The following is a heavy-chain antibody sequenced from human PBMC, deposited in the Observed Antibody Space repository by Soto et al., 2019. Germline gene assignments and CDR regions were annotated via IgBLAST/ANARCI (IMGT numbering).Heavy chain of an antibody. V-gene: IGHV3-30*18. CDR3: AKIGIPDYYDRSGFAY. Sequence: GGSLRLSCAASGFSFSRCAMHWVRQAPGKGLEWVAVISYDGTNKYYADSVNGRLIISRDNSKNTLSLEVISLRAEDTAVFYCAKIGIPDYYDRSGFAYWGQGTLVTVSS. D-gene: IGHD3-22*01. CDR2: ISYDGTNK. CDR1: GFSFSRCA. J-gene: IGHJ4*02.